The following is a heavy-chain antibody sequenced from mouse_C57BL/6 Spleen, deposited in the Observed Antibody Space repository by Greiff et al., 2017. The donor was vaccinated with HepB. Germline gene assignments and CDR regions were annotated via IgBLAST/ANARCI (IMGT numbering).Heavy chain of an antibody. V-gene: IGHV5-6*01. CDR1: GFTFSSYG. CDR2: ISSGGSYT. D-gene: IGHD2-5*01. J-gene: IGHJ4*01. CDR3: ARHGDSNYVGYYAMDY. Sequence: DVQLVESGGDLVKPGGSLKLSCAASGFTFSSYGMSWVRQTPDKRLEWVATISSGGSYTYYPDSVKGRFTISRDNAKNTLYLQMSSLKSEDTAMYYCARHGDSNYVGYYAMDYWGQGTSVTVSS.